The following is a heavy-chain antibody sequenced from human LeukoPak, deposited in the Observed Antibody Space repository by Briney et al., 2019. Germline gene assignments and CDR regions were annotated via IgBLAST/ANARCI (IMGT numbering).Heavy chain of an antibody. D-gene: IGHD6-13*01. Sequence: PGGSLRLSCAASGFTFSSSAMSWVRQAPGKGLQWVSSISGSGDRTYYADSVKGRFTISRDNSKNTLYLQMNSLRVEDTAVYFCATYSSPDYWGQGTLVTVSS. CDR2: ISGSGDRT. V-gene: IGHV3-23*01. CDR3: ATYSSPDY. J-gene: IGHJ4*02. CDR1: GFTFSSSA.